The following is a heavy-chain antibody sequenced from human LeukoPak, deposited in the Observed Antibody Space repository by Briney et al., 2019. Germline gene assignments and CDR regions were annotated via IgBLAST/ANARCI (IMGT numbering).Heavy chain of an antibody. J-gene: IGHJ6*03. CDR3: ARSIIHRSYYYYYMDV. CDR1: GGSISSYY. Sequence: PSETLSLTCTVSGGSISSYYWSWIRQPPGKGLEWIGYIYYSGSTNYNPSLKSRVTISVDTAKNQFSLKLSSVTAADTAVYYCARSIIHRSYYYYYMDVWGKGTTVTVSS. V-gene: IGHV4-59*01. D-gene: IGHD3-9*01. CDR2: IYYSGST.